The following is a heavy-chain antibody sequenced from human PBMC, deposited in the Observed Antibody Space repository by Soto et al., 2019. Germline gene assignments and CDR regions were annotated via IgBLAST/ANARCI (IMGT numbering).Heavy chain of an antibody. CDR3: TQVYGSGSWGWYFHS. CDR2: VFWDGGE. Sequence: QITLRESGPSLVKPTETLTLTCTFSGFSLTTTGVGVGWIRQPPGKALEWLAVVFWDGGERYSPSLKSRVTITKETSKDPVVLTMTNMDPADTATYYCTQVYGSGSWGWYFHSWGQGTLVTVSS. CDR1: GFSLTTTGVG. J-gene: IGHJ4*02. V-gene: IGHV2-5*02. D-gene: IGHD1-26*01.